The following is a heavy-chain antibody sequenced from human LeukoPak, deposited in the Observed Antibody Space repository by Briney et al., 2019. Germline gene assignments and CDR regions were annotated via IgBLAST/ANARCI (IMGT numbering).Heavy chain of an antibody. Sequence: GGSVRLSCAASGFAFSRYAMSWVRQAPGKGLEWVSAISGSGGSTYYADSVKGRFTISRDNSKNTLYLQMNSLRAEDTAVYYCAKGTHYYDSSGLDAFDIWGQGTMVTVSS. CDR2: ISGSGGST. V-gene: IGHV3-23*01. J-gene: IGHJ3*02. CDR1: GFAFSRYA. CDR3: AKGTHYYDSSGLDAFDI. D-gene: IGHD3-22*01.